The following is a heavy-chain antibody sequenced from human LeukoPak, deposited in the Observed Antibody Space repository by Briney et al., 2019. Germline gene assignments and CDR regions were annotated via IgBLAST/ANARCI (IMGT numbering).Heavy chain of an antibody. D-gene: IGHD2-15*01. CDR3: ARLSCSGGSCYNWFDP. Sequence: GESLKISCKGSGYSFTSYWIGWVRQMPGKGLEWMGIIYPGDSDTRYSPSFQGQVTISADKSISTAYLQWSSLKASDTAMYYCARLSCSGGSCYNWFDPWGQGTLVTVSS. CDR1: GYSFTSYW. CDR2: IYPGDSDT. J-gene: IGHJ5*02. V-gene: IGHV5-51*01.